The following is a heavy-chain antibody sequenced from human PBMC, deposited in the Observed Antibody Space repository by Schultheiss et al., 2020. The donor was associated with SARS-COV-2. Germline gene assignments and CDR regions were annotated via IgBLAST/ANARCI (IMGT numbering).Heavy chain of an antibody. Sequence: GGSLRLSCAASGFTFSSYAMHWVRQAPGKGLEWVAVISYDGSNKYYADSVKGRFTISRDNAKNSLYLQMNSLRAEDTAVYYCARSSSGWPYYYYGMDVWGPGTTVTASS. J-gene: IGHJ6*02. CDR2: ISYDGSNK. D-gene: IGHD6-19*01. CDR1: GFTFSSYA. V-gene: IGHV3-30*04. CDR3: ARSSSGWPYYYYGMDV.